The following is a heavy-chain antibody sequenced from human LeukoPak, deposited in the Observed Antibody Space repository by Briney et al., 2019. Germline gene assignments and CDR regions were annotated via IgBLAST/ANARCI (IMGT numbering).Heavy chain of an antibody. Sequence: GGSLRLSCAASGFTFSSYAMHWVRQAPGKGLEWVAVISYDGSNKYYADSVKGRFTISRDNSKNTLYLQMNSLRAEDTAVYYCASVRIFEYSSLPPRFYNDYWGQGTLVTVSS. CDR1: GFTFSSYA. V-gene: IGHV3-30-3*01. J-gene: IGHJ4*02. CDR3: ASVRIFEYSSLPPRFYNDY. D-gene: IGHD6-6*01. CDR2: ISYDGSNK.